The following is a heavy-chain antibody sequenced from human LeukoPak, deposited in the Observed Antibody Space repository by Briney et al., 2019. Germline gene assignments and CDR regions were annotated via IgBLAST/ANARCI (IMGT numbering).Heavy chain of an antibody. CDR2: IYYSGST. CDR3: ARGGGRDGYNP. D-gene: IGHD5-24*01. Sequence: SETLSLTCTVSGGSISSYYWSWIRQPPGKGLEWIGYIYYSGSTYYNPSLKSRVTISVDTSKNQFSLKLSSVTAADTAVYYCARGGGRDGYNPWGQGTLVTVSS. J-gene: IGHJ5*02. CDR1: GGSISSYY. V-gene: IGHV4-59*12.